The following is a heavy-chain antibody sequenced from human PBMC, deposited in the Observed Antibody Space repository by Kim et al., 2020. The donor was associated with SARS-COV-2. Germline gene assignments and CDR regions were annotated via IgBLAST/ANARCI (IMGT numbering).Heavy chain of an antibody. Sequence: GESLKISCEASGYNFINDWIAWVRQRPGKGLEWMGIVYPGNSETRYSPSFQGQVTMSVDMSANTAYLEWSSLKASDSAVYYCARLGGASYGFYYYYGFDVWGQGTTVTVSS. J-gene: IGHJ6*02. CDR1: GYNFINDW. V-gene: IGHV5-51*01. CDR3: ARLGGASYGFYYYYGFDV. D-gene: IGHD3-16*01. CDR2: VYPGNSET.